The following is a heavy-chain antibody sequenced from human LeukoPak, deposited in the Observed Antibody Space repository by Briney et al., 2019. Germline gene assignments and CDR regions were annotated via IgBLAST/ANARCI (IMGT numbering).Heavy chain of an antibody. CDR1: GGSISSYY. D-gene: IGHD1-7*01. J-gene: IGHJ4*02. CDR3: ARVPSGITGTTGDY. V-gene: IGHV4-59*01. Sequence: PSETLSLTCTVSGGSISSYYWSWIRQPPGKGLEWIGYIYYSGSTNYNPSLKSRVTLSVDTSKNQFSLKLSSVTAADTAVYYCARVPSGITGTTGDYWGQGALVTVSS. CDR2: IYYSGST.